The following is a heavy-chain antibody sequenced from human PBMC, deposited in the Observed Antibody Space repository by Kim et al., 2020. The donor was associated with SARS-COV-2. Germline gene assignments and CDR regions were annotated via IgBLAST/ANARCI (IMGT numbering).Heavy chain of an antibody. D-gene: IGHD6-13*01. Sequence: KFYADSVKGRFTISRDNSRNTLFLQMNSLGVEDTAVYYGTGDISSWYFDYWGQGTLVTVSS. V-gene: IGHV3-33*01. CDR2: K. CDR3: TGDISSWYFDY. J-gene: IGHJ4*02.